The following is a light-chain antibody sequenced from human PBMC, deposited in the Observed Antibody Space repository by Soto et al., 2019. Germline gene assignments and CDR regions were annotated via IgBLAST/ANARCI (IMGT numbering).Light chain of an antibody. CDR1: QSVSTY. CDR3: QQRSDWPPIT. J-gene: IGKJ5*01. V-gene: IGKV3-11*01. CDR2: DAS. Sequence: EVVLTQSPDTLSLSPGDRATLSCRASQSVSTYLAWYQQKPGQAPRLLIYDASNRATGIPARFSGSGSGTDFTLTISSLAPEDVAVYYCQQRSDWPPITFGQGTRLDI.